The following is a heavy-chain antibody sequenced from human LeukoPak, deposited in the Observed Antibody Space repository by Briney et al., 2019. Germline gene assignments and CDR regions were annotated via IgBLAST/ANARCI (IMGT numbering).Heavy chain of an antibody. D-gene: IGHD6-19*01. CDR2: FSGTSST. Sequence: PGGSLRLSCAASGFTFSSYAMSWVRQAPGQGLKWVSTFSGTSSTSYADAVKGRVTISRDNSKNTLYLQLNSLRAEDTAVYYCAKLKQWQPQRYFFEYWGQGALVTVPS. CDR3: AKLKQWQPQRYFFEY. V-gene: IGHV3-23*01. J-gene: IGHJ4*02. CDR1: GFTFSSYA.